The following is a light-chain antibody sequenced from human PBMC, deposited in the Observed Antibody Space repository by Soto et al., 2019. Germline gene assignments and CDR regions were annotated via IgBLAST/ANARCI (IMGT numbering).Light chain of an antibody. CDR3: QQYGSSWWT. CDR1: QSVSSSY. Sequence: IGLTVSPCTLSLSTGERATLSCRASQSVSSSYLAWYQQKPGQAPRLLIYGASSRATGIPDRFSGSGSGTDFTLTISRLEPEDFAVYYCQQYGSSWWTFGQGTRWIS. V-gene: IGKV3-20*01. J-gene: IGKJ1*01. CDR2: GAS.